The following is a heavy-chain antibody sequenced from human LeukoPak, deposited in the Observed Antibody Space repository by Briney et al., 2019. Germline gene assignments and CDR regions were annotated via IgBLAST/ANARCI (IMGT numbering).Heavy chain of an antibody. J-gene: IGHJ5*02. D-gene: IGHD1-26*01. CDR2: IIPNSGGT. CDR1: GGTFSSYA. CDR3: ARSTDIVGATNWFDP. Sequence: ASVKVSCTASGGTFSSYAISWVRQAPGQGLEWMGGIIPNSGGTNYAQKFQGWVTMTRDTSISTAYMELSRLRSDDTAVYYCARSTDIVGATNWFDPWGQGTLVTVSS. V-gene: IGHV1-2*04.